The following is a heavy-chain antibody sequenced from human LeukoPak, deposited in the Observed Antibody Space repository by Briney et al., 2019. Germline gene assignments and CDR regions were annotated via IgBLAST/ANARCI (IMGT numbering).Heavy chain of an antibody. CDR1: GFTFSDYY. CDR3: ARVREEQLWDDAFDI. Sequence: GGSLRLSCAASGFTFSDYYMSWIRQAPGKGLEWVSYISSSGSTIYYADSVKGRFTISRDNAKNSLYLQMNSLRAEDTAVYYCARVREEQLWDDAFDIWGQGTMVTVSS. D-gene: IGHD5-18*01. V-gene: IGHV3-11*04. CDR2: ISSSGSTI. J-gene: IGHJ3*02.